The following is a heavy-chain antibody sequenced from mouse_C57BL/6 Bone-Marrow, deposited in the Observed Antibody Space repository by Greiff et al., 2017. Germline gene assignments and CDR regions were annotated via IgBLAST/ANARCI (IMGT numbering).Heavy chain of an antibody. J-gene: IGHJ1*03. CDR1: GFNIKDYY. Sequence: VQLQQPGAELVKPGASVKLSCTASGFNIKDYYMHWVKQRTEQGLEWIGKIDPEDGETTYAPKFQGKATITADTSSNTAYLQLSSLTSEDTAVSYCALGVAANFDDWGTGTTVTVSS. D-gene: IGHD1-1*02. CDR2: IDPEDGET. CDR3: ALGVAANFDD. V-gene: IGHV14-2*01.